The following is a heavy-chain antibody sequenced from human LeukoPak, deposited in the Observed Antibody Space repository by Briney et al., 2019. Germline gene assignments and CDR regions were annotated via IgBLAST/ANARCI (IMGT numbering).Heavy chain of an antibody. CDR3: ATELKNYYDSSGYFDY. J-gene: IGHJ4*02. V-gene: IGHV3-66*01. CDR1: GFTVSSNY. CDR2: IYSGGST. Sequence: PGGSLRLSCAASGFTVSSNYMSWVRQAPGKGLEWVSVIYSGGSTYYADSVKGGFTISRDNSKNTLYLQMNSLRAEDTAVYYCATELKNYYDSSGYFDYWGQGTLVTVSS. D-gene: IGHD3-22*01.